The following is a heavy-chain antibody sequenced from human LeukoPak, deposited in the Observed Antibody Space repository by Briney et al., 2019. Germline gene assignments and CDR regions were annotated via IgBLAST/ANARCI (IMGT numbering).Heavy chain of an antibody. CDR2: MNPNSGNT. J-gene: IGHJ4*02. CDR1: GYTSTSYD. V-gene: IGHV1-8*01. Sequence: ASVKVSCKASGYTSTSYDINWVRQATGQGLEWMGWMNPNSGNTGYAQKFQGRVTMTRNTSISTAYMELSSLRSEDTAVYYCATTGLGYYDSSGYSEIVYWGQGTLVTVSS. D-gene: IGHD3-22*01. CDR3: ATTGLGYYDSSGYSEIVY.